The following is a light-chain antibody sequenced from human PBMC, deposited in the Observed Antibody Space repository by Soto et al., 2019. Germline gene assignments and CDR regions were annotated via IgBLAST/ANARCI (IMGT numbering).Light chain of an antibody. CDR2: EVT. V-gene: IGLV2-14*01. Sequence: QSALTQPASVSGSPGQSITISCTGTSSDVGGYKYVSWYQQHPGKAPKLMIYEVTNRPSGVSNRFSGSKSGNTASLTISGLQAEDEADYYCSSFTIRTTVVFGTGTKVTAL. CDR1: SSDVGGYKY. CDR3: SSFTIRTTVV. J-gene: IGLJ1*01.